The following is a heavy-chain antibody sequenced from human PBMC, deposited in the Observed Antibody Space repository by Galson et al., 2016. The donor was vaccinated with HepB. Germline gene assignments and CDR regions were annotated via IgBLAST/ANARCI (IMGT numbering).Heavy chain of an antibody. CDR1: GVSISSSNW. V-gene: IGHV4-4*02. D-gene: IGHD7-27*01. CDR3: AKVWGPLDY. J-gene: IGHJ4*02. CDR2: IYHSGST. Sequence: ETLSLTCAVSGVSISSSNWWTWVRQSPRKGLEWIGEIYHSGSTNYNPSLKSRVTISVDQSTNQFSLKLNSVTAADTAVYYCAKVWGPLDYWGQGILVTVSS.